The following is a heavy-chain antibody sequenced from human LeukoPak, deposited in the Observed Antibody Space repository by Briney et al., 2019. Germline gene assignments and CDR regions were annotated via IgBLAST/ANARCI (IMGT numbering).Heavy chain of an antibody. CDR3: AKDNRDYYIVY. CDR1: GFTFSSYW. J-gene: IGHJ4*02. D-gene: IGHD3-10*01. V-gene: IGHV3-7*01. CDR2: IKQDGSEK. Sequence: GGSLRLSCAASGFTFSSYWMSWVRQAPGKGLEWVANIKQDGSEKYYVDSVKGRFTISRDNAKNSLYLQMNSLRAEDTAVYYCAKDNRDYYIVYWGQGTLVTVSS.